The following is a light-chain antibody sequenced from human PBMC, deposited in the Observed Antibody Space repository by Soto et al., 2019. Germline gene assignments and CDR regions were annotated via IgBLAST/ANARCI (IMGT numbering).Light chain of an antibody. J-gene: IGKJ4*01. CDR1: ESANSN. V-gene: IGKV3-15*01. Sequence: EIVMTQSPATVSVSPGERATLSCRASESANSNLAWYQQKPGQAPRLLIYGASTRATGIPARFSGSGSGTECTLTISSLQSEDFAVYYCQQFQKWPLTFGGGTKVEIK. CDR3: QQFQKWPLT. CDR2: GAS.